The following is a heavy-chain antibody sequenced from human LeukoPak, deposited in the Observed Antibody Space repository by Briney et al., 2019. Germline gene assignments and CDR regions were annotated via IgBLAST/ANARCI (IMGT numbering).Heavy chain of an antibody. CDR2: INFNSGGT. Sequence: ASVKVSCKASGYTFTGYYVHWVRQAPGQGLEWMGWINFNSGGTNYAQNFQGRVTMTWDTSISTAYMELSRLRSDDTAVYYCARDNTKFVSGSYFFDPWGQGTLVTVPS. CDR3: ARDNTKFVSGSYFFDP. V-gene: IGHV1-2*02. D-gene: IGHD3-10*01. CDR1: GYTFTGYY. J-gene: IGHJ5*02.